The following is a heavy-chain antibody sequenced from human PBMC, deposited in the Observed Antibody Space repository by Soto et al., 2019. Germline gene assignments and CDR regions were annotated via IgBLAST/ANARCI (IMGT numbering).Heavy chain of an antibody. Sequence: ASAKTYCKASGYSFTNYGISWFRQALGPGLEWMGWISAYNGNTNYAQKLRGRVAMTTDTSTSTADMELRSLRSDDTAVYYCARVDDFLGVSYFDYWGQGTLVTVSA. J-gene: IGHJ4*02. CDR2: ISAYNGNT. V-gene: IGHV1-18*04. CDR1: GYSFTNYG. CDR3: ARVDDFLGVSYFDY. D-gene: IGHD3-3*01.